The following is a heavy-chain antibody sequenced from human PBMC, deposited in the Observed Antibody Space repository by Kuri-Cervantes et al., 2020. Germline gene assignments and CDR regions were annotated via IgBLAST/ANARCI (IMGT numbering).Heavy chain of an antibody. CDR3: ARDRRNFYDSRIFGS. CDR1: GFTFSSYW. D-gene: IGHD3-22*01. Sequence: GESLKISCAASGFTFSSYWMSWVRQAPGKGLEWMANIRQDGNEKNYVDSVKGRFTISRDKAKNSLYLQMNSLKAEDTAVYYCARDRRNFYDSRIFGSWGQGTQVTVSS. V-gene: IGHV3-7*01. J-gene: IGHJ4*02. CDR2: IRQDGNEK.